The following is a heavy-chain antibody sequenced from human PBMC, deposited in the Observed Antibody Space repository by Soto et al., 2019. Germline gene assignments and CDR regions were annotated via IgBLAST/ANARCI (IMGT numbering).Heavy chain of an antibody. V-gene: IGHV3-15*07. Sequence: GGSLRLSCAASGFTFSNAWMNWVRQAPGKGLEWVGRIKSKTDGGTTDYAAPVKGRFTISRDDSKNTLYLLMNSLKTEDTAVYYCTTDSYYDSSGYDYWGQGTLVTVSS. CDR3: TTDSYYDSSGYDY. CDR1: GFTFSNAW. J-gene: IGHJ4*02. D-gene: IGHD3-22*01. CDR2: IKSKTDGGTT.